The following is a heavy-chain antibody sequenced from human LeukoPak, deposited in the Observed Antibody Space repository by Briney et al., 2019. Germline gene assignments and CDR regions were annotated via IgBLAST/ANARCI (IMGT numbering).Heavy chain of an antibody. D-gene: IGHD3-3*02. CDR1: GGSISSYH. J-gene: IGHJ3*02. Sequence: SETLSLTCTVSGGSISSYHWSWIRQPPGKGLEWIGYIYYSGSTNYNPSLKSRVTMSLDTPKNQFFLKLRSVTAADTAVYYCARHTAFTMDAFDIWGQGTMVTVSS. CDR3: ARHTAFTMDAFDI. V-gene: IGHV4-59*08. CDR2: IYYSGST.